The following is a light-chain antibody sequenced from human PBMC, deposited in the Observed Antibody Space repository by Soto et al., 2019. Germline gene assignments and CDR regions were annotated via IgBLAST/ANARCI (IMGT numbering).Light chain of an antibody. CDR1: SSNIGANYD. Sequence: QLVLTQPTSVSGAPGQTVTISCTGSSSNIGANYDVNWYQQLPGTAPKVLIYGNTNRPSGVPDRFSASKSGNTASLTVSGLQSEDEADYYCSSYAGNNIFVIFGGGTKLTVL. CDR2: GNT. CDR3: SSYAGNNIFVI. V-gene: IGLV1-40*01. J-gene: IGLJ2*01.